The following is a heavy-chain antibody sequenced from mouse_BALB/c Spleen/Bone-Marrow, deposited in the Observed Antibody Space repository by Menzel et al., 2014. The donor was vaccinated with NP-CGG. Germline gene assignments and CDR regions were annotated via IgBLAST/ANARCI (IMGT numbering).Heavy chain of an antibody. V-gene: IGHV4-1*02. CDR1: GFDFSRYW. Sequence: EVKLLESGGGLVQPGRSLKLSCAASGFDFSRYWMSWVRQAPGKGLEWIGEINPDSSTINYTPSLKDKFIISRDNAKNTLHLQMSKVRSEDTALYYCARLLYYGYFDSWGQSTTLTVSS. J-gene: IGHJ2*01. CDR3: ARLLYYGYFDS. D-gene: IGHD1-1*01. CDR2: INPDSSTI.